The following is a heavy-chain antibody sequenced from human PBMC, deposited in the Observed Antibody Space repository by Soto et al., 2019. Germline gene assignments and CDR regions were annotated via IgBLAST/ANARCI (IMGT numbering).Heavy chain of an antibody. CDR3: AKDGTDTAMVTIDYYYMYV. Sequence: QVQLVESGGGVVQPGRSLRLSCAASGFTFSSYGMHWVRQAPGKGLEWVAVISYDGSNKYYADSVKGRFTISRDNSKNTLYLQMNSLRAEDTAVYYCAKDGTDTAMVTIDYYYMYVWGKGTTVTVSS. J-gene: IGHJ6*03. D-gene: IGHD5-18*01. V-gene: IGHV3-30*18. CDR1: GFTFSSYG. CDR2: ISYDGSNK.